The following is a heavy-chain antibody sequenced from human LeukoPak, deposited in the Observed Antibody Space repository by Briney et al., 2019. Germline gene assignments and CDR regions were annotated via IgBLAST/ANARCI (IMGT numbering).Heavy chain of an antibody. V-gene: IGHV3-23*01. D-gene: IGHD6-19*01. J-gene: IGHJ4*02. CDR3: AKDSFPTYSSGWYSDY. Sequence: GGSRRLSCAASGFTFSSYGMSWVRQAPGKGLEWVSAISGSGGSTYYADSVKGRFTISRDNSKNTLYLQMNSLRAEDTAVYYCAKDSFPTYSSGWYSDYWGQGTLVTVSS. CDR1: GFTFSSYG. CDR2: ISGSGGST.